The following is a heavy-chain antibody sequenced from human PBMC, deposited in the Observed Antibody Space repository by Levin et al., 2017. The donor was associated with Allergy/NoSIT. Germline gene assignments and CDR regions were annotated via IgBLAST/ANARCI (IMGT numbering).Heavy chain of an antibody. CDR2: IYPGDSDT. D-gene: IGHD5-24*01. V-gene: IGHV5-51*01. CDR1: GYSFTSYW. Sequence: GESLKISCKGSGYSFTSYWIGWVRQMPGKGLEWMGIIYPGDSDTRYSPSFQGQVTISADKSISTAYLQWSSLKASDTAMYYCARRGVEMATHNYYDYGMDVWGQGTTVTVSS. J-gene: IGHJ6*02. CDR3: ARRGVEMATHNYYDYGMDV.